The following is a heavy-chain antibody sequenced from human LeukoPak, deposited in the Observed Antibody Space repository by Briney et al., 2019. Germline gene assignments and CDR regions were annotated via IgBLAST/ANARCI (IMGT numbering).Heavy chain of an antibody. D-gene: IGHD3-9*01. V-gene: IGHV4-39*01. CDR1: GGSISSSSYY. CDR3: AATHYDILTGYSNYYFDY. CDR2: IYYSGST. J-gene: IGHJ4*02. Sequence: PSETLSLTCTVSGGSISSSSYYWGWIRQPPGKGLEWIGSIYYSGSTYYNPSLKSRVTISIDTSKNQFSLKLSSVTAADTAVYYCAATHYDILTGYSNYYFDYWGQGTLVTVSS.